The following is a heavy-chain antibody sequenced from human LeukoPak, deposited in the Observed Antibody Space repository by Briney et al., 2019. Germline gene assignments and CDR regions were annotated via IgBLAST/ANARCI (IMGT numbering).Heavy chain of an antibody. V-gene: IGHV3-33*04. J-gene: IGHJ4*02. Sequence: PGGSLRLSCAASGFTFSSYGMHWVRQAPGKGLEWVAVIWSEGNNKYYADSVKGRFTISRDNSKNTLYLQMNSLRDEDTAVYYCARWGSGGPLDYWGQGTLVTLSS. CDR2: IWSEGNNK. D-gene: IGHD4-23*01. CDR3: ARWGSGGPLDY. CDR1: GFTFSSYG.